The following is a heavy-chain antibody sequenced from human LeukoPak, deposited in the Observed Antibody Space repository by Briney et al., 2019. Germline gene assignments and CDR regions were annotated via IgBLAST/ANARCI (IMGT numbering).Heavy chain of an antibody. CDR3: ARHTQWLAYFDY. Sequence: PSETLSLTCTVSGGSISSYYWSWIRQPPGKGLERIGYIYTSGSTNYNPSLKSRVTISVDTSKNQFSLKLSSVTAADTAVYYCARHTQWLAYFDYWGQGTLVTVSS. D-gene: IGHD6-19*01. CDR2: IYTSGST. CDR1: GGSISSYY. V-gene: IGHV4-4*09. J-gene: IGHJ4*02.